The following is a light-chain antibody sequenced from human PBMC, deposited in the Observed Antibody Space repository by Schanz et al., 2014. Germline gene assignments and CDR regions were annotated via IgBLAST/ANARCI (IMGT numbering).Light chain of an antibody. J-gene: IGLJ2*01. CDR1: NTDVGGTYL. CDR2: GGS. V-gene: IGLV2-14*02. Sequence: QSVLTQPASVSASPGQSVTISCTGTNTDVGGTYLVSWYQQHPGEAPKLLILGGSIRPSGVSNRFSGSKSANTASLTISGLQAEDEADYYCSSYAGSNFVVFGGGTKLTVL. CDR3: SSYAGSNFVV.